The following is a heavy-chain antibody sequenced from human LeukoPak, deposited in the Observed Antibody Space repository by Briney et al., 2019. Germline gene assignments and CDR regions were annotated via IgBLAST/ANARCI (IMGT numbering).Heavy chain of an antibody. V-gene: IGHV1-18*01. CDR1: GYTFTSYG. J-gene: IGHJ6*02. Sequence: ASVKVSCKASGYTFTSYGISWVRQAPGQGLEWMGWISAYNGNTNYAQKFQGRVTMTRDTSISTAYMELSRLRSDDTAVYYCANTRAYYYGMDVWGQGTTVTVSS. CDR2: ISAYNGNT. CDR3: ANTRAYYYGMDV.